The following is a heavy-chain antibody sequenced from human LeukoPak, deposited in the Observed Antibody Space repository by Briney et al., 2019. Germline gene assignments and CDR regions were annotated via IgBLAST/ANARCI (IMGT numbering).Heavy chain of an antibody. J-gene: IGHJ4*02. V-gene: IGHV3-21*06. CDR1: GFTFSSYR. D-gene: IGHD6-6*01. Sequence: GGSLRLSCAASGFTFSSYRMDWVRQAPGKGLEWVSSISSSSSYIYYADSLKGRFTMSRDNAKNSLYLQMNSLRAEDTAVYYCVTRPDVGMDVWGQGTLVTVSS. CDR3: VTRPDVGMDV. CDR2: ISSSSSYI.